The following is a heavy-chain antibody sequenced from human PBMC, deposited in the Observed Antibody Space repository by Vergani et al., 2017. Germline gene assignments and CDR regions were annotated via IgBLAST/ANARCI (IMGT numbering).Heavy chain of an antibody. V-gene: IGHV4-34*01. CDR1: GGSFSGYY. CDR3: ARGPYPGYSSGWLW. J-gene: IGHJ4*02. Sequence: QVQLQQWGAGLLKPSETLSLTCAVYGGSFSGYYWSWIRQPPGKGLEWIGEINHSGSTNYNPSLKSRVTISVDTSKNQFSLKLSSVTAADTAVYYCARGPYPGYSSGWLWWGQGTLVTVSS. CDR2: INHSGST. D-gene: IGHD6-19*01.